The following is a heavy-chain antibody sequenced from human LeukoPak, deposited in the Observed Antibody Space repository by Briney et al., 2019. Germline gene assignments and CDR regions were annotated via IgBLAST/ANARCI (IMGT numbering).Heavy chain of an antibody. V-gene: IGHV1-18*01. Sequence: ASVKVSCKASGYSFTSNVISWVRQAPGQGLEWMGWISAYNGNTNYAQKLQGRVTMTTDTSTSTAYMELRSLRSDDTAVYYCAVQLWPNFDYWGQGTLVTVSS. CDR1: GYSFTSNV. D-gene: IGHD5-18*01. J-gene: IGHJ4*02. CDR2: ISAYNGNT. CDR3: AVQLWPNFDY.